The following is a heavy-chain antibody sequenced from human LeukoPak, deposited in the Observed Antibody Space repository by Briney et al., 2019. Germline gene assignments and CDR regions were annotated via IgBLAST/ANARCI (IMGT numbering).Heavy chain of an antibody. V-gene: IGHV3-23*01. CDR2: ISGNGGGT. D-gene: IGHD6-13*01. Sequence: GGSLRLSCAASGFTFSSYAMSWARQDPGKGLEWVSGISGNGGGTYYADSVKGRFTISRDNSKNTLYLQMNSLRAEDTAVYYCAKSFGYSRSWFDYWGQGTPVTVSS. CDR1: GFTFSSYA. J-gene: IGHJ4*02. CDR3: AKSFGYSRSWFDY.